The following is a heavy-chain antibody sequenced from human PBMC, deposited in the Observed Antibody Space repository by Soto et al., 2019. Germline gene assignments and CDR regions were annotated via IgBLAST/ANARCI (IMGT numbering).Heavy chain of an antibody. CDR3: ASAITQTYGMDV. D-gene: IGHD2-2*01. CDR2: IYYSGST. J-gene: IGHJ6*02. V-gene: IGHV4-59*01. CDR1: GGSISSYY. Sequence: QVQLQESGPGLVKPSETLSLTCTVSGGSISSYYWSWIRQPPGKGLEWIGYIYYSGSTNYNPSLKIRVTISVDTSKTQFSLKLSSVTAADTAVYYCASAITQTYGMDVWGQGTTVTVSS.